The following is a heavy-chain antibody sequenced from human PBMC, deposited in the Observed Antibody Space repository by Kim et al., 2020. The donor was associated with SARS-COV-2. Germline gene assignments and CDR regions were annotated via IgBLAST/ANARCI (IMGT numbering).Heavy chain of an antibody. CDR3: ARRRGTEHYYYGMDV. Sequence: QKFQGRDTMTRDTSTSTVYMELSSLRSEDTAVYYCARRRGTEHYYYGMDVWGQGTTVTVSS. J-gene: IGHJ6*02. D-gene: IGHD3-10*01. V-gene: IGHV1-46*01.